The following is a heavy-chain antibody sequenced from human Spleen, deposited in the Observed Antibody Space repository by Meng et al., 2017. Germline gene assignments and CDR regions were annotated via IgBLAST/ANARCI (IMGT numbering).Heavy chain of an antibody. CDR1: GFTLDNYA. V-gene: IGHV3-20*04. J-gene: IGHJ4*02. Sequence: GESLKIPCAASGFTLDNYAMSWVRQAPGKGLEWVSGLNWNGATTAYADSVKGRFTISRDNAKNSLYLQMNSLRAEDTAFYYCAKEGCSGGSCYSGTDYWGQGTLVTVSS. CDR3: AKEGCSGGSCYSGTDY. CDR2: LNWNGATT. D-gene: IGHD2-15*01.